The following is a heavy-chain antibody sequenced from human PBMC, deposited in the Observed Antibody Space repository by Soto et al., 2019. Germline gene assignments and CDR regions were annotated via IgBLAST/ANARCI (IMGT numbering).Heavy chain of an antibody. CDR1: GGYFSGYY. D-gene: IGHD2-2*01. CDR2: INHSGST. CDR3: ARGTEYCSSTSCYSFVY. J-gene: IGHJ4*02. V-gene: IGHV4-34*01. Sequence: SETLSLTCAVYGGYFSGYYWSCIRQPPGKGLEWIVEINHSGSTNYNPSLKSRVTISVDTSKNQFSLKLSSVTAADTAVYYCARGTEYCSSTSCYSFVYWGQGTLVTVSS.